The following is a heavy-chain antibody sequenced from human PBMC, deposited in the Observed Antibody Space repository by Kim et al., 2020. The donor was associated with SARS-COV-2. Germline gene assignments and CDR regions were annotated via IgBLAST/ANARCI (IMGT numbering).Heavy chain of an antibody. CDR1: GYSFTTYN. J-gene: IGHJ3*02. V-gene: IGHV1-46*04. Sequence: ASVKVSCKASGYSFTTYNMHWVRQAPGQGLEWMGIISPGGVTTYAQTLQGRVSVTRDTPTSTVYMVLSSLRSEDTAMYYCARDSRNWASDIWGQGTLVIVSS. CDR3: ARDSRNWASDI. CDR2: ISPGGVT. D-gene: IGHD1-20*01.